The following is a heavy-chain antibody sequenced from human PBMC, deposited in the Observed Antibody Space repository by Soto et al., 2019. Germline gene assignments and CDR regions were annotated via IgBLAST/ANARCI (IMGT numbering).Heavy chain of an antibody. CDR3: AHNRIVASAGTGYFDY. J-gene: IGHJ4*02. CDR1: GFALSTYGLA. Sequence: QITLKESGPTQVQPTETLTLTCTFSGFALSTYGLAVAWIRQPPGKALEWIALIYWDDDKRYSPSLKSRLAITKDTSKNQVVLTMTNVDPVDTATYYCAHNRIVASAGTGYFDYWGQGTLVTVSS. CDR2: IYWDDDK. D-gene: IGHD6-13*01. V-gene: IGHV2-5*02.